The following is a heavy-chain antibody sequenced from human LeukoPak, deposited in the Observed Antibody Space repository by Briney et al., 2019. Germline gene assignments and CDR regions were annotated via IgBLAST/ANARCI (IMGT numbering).Heavy chain of an antibody. J-gene: IGHJ4*02. CDR1: GFTFSSYA. D-gene: IGHD5-18*01. V-gene: IGHV3-23*01. CDR3: ARDGYGSGGFDY. CDR2: ISGSGGST. Sequence: PGGSLRLSCAASGFTFSSYAMSWVRQAPGKGLEWVSAISGSGGSTYYADSVKGRFTISRDNSKNTLYLQMNSLRAEDTAVYYCARDGYGSGGFDYWGQGTLVTVSS.